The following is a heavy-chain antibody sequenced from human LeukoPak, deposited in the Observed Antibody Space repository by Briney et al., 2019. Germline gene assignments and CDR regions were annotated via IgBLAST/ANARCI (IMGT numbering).Heavy chain of an antibody. Sequence: GGSLRLSCVASGFTFSSYGMSWVRQAPGKGLEWVSDISGSGGRTYDGDSVRGRFTISRDNSKNTLYLQMNSLRAEDTAVYYCPRERCGGDCYSRRVFYYYYMDVWGKGTTVTISS. CDR2: ISGSGGRT. CDR3: PRERCGGDCYSRRVFYYYYMDV. J-gene: IGHJ6*03. CDR1: GFTFSSYG. D-gene: IGHD2-21*02. V-gene: IGHV3-23*01.